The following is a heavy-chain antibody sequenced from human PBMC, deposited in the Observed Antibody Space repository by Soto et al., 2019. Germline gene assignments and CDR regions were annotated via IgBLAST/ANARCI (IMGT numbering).Heavy chain of an antibody. D-gene: IGHD3-3*01. Sequence: QVQLVQSGAEVEKPGSSVKVSYKAPGGTFSTYIISWVRKAPGQGLEWMGRIIPIPYITNYAQKFQGRVTITADKSTSTAYMELSSLRSEDTAVYYCATDPLTTRGDAFDLWGQGTMVTVSS. CDR1: GGTFSTYI. V-gene: IGHV1-69*08. J-gene: IGHJ3*01. CDR3: ATDPLTTRGDAFDL. CDR2: IIPIPYIT.